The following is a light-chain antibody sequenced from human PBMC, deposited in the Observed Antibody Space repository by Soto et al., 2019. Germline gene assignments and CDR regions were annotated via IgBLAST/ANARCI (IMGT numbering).Light chain of an antibody. J-gene: IGKJ5*01. Sequence: EIVLTQSPATVSLSPGERATLSCWASQSVSSYLAWYQQKPGQAPRLXXXAXXSXATGIPDRFSGGGSGTHFTLTITRLEPEDFAVYYCQQYGGSPLTFGLGTRREIK. CDR1: QSVSSY. CDR2: AXX. CDR3: QQYGGSPLT. V-gene: IGKV3-20*01.